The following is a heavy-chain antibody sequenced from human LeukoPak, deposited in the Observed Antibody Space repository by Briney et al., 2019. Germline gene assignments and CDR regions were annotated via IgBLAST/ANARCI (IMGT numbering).Heavy chain of an antibody. CDR3: ARLFYYDSSGPPS. D-gene: IGHD3-22*01. CDR2: IYYSGST. V-gene: IGHV4-39*01. Sequence: SETLSLTGNVFGGSIRSSNYYWGWIRQPPGKGLEWIGSIYYSGSTYYNPSLKSRVTISVDTSNNQFSLKVRSATATDTAVYYCARLFYYDSSGPPSWGQGTLVTVSS. J-gene: IGHJ5*02. CDR1: GGSIRSSNYY.